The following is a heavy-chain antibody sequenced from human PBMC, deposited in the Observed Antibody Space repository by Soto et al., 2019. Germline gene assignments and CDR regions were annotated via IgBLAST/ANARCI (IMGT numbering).Heavy chain of an antibody. CDR3: AHAYGGRSLY. Sequence: QITLKESGPTLVKPTQTLTLTCTFSGFSLPTDRVGVTWIRQTPGKALEWLAVIYWDDTKTYSPSLKSRLTITKDTSKNQLALTMTDMDPVDAATYYCAHAYGGRSLYWCQGTLVTVSS. CDR2: IYWDDTK. V-gene: IGHV2-5*02. CDR1: GFSLPTDRVG. J-gene: IGHJ4*02. D-gene: IGHD1-26*01.